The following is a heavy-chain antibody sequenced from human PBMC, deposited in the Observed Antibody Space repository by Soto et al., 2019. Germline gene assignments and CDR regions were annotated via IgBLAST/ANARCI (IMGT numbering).Heavy chain of an antibody. CDR3: ASAPLGCSGGSCYSSGMDV. D-gene: IGHD2-15*01. CDR1: GYTFTGYY. Sequence: QVQLVQSGAEVKKPGASVKVSCKASGYTFTGYYMHWVRQAPGQGLEWMGWINPNSGATNYAQKFQGWVTMTRDTSISTGYMELSRLRSDDTAVYYCASAPLGCSGGSCYSSGMDVWGQGTTVTVSS. CDR2: INPNSGAT. V-gene: IGHV1-2*04. J-gene: IGHJ6*02.